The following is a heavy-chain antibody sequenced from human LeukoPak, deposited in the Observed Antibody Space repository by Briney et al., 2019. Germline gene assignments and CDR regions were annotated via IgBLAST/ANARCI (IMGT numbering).Heavy chain of an antibody. D-gene: IGHD4-17*01. Sequence: GGSLRLSCAASGFTFTSYWMHWVRQPPGKGLVWVSRVEHDGSRTAYADSVTGRFTISRDNARNMVYLQMNSLRAEDTAVYYCATDLGWAQGTLVTVSS. CDR1: GFTFTSYW. CDR3: ATDLG. V-gene: IGHV3-74*01. J-gene: IGHJ4*02. CDR2: VEHDGSRT.